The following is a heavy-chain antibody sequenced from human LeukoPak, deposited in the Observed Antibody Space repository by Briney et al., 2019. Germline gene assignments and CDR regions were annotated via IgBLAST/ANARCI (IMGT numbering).Heavy chain of an antibody. V-gene: IGHV4-59*01. D-gene: IGHD4/OR15-4a*01. CDR3: ARDHSGTNYVMD. CDR2: IYYSGST. J-gene: IGHJ4*02. CDR1: GGSISSYY. Sequence: PSGTLSLTCTVSGGSISSYYWSWIRQPPGKGLEWIGYIYYSGSTNYNPSLKSRVTISVDTSKSQFSLKLRSVTAADTAVYYCARDHSGTNYVMDWGQGTLVTVSS.